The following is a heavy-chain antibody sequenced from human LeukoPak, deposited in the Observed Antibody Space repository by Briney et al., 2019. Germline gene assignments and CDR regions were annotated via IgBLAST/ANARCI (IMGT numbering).Heavy chain of an antibody. CDR2: IYYSGST. CDR3: ASWSGYSDY. J-gene: IGHJ4*02. Sequence: SETLSLTCTVSGGSISSSSYYWGWIRQPPGKGLEWIGSIYYSGSTNYNPSLKSRVTISVDTSKNQFSLKLSSVTAADTAVYYCASWSGYSDYWGQGTLVTVSS. V-gene: IGHV4-39*07. CDR1: GGSISSSSYY. D-gene: IGHD3-3*01.